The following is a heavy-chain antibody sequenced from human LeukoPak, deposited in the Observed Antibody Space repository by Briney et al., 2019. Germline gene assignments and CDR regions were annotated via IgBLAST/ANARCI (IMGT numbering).Heavy chain of an antibody. V-gene: IGHV4-4*07. D-gene: IGHD3-10*01. J-gene: IGHJ4*02. Sequence: PSETLSLTCTVSGDSINSYYWSWIRQSAGKGLEWIGRIYTSGPTNYKPSLKSRVTMSVDTSKNQFSLNLSSVTAADTAVYYCARDAAYYYGSGSYRNGIDYWGQGALVIVSS. CDR2: IYTSGPT. CDR1: GDSINSYY. CDR3: ARDAAYYYGSGSYRNGIDY.